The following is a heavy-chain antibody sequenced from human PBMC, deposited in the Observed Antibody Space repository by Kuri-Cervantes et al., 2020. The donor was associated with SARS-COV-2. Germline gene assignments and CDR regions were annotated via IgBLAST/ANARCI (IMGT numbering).Heavy chain of an antibody. CDR3: AKELSRDIVVVPVYHYYYGMDV. D-gene: IGHD2-2*01. CDR2: ISYDGSNE. Sequence: GGSLRLSCAASGFTFSSYGMHWVRQAPGKGLEWVAVISYDGSNEYYADSVKGRFTISRDNSKNTLYLQMNSLRAEDTAVYYCAKELSRDIVVVPVYHYYYGMDVWGQGTTVTVSS. CDR1: GFTFSSYG. V-gene: IGHV3-30*18. J-gene: IGHJ6*02.